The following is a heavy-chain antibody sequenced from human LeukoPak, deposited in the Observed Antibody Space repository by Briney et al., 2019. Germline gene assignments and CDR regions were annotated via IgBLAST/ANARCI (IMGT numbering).Heavy chain of an antibody. CDR3: ARDWSSSPSYAFDI. CDR2: IKQDGSEK. D-gene: IGHD6-13*01. Sequence: GGSLRLSCAASRFTFSSYWMSWVRQAPGKGLERVANIKQDGSEKYYVDSVKGRFTISRDNAKNSLYLHMNSLRSDDTAVYYCARDWSSSPSYAFDIWGQGTMVTVSS. J-gene: IGHJ3*02. V-gene: IGHV3-7*03. CDR1: RFTFSSYW.